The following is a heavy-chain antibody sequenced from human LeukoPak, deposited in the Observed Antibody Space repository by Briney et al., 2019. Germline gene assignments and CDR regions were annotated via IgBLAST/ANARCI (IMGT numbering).Heavy chain of an antibody. D-gene: IGHD5-12*01. V-gene: IGHV4-59*08. Sequence: SETLSLTCAVYGGSFSGYYWSWIRQPPGKGLEWIGYIYYSGSTNYNPSLKSRVTISVDTSKNQFSLKLSSVTAADTAVYYCARVYSGYGLGWFDPWGQGTLVTVSS. CDR2: IYYSGST. CDR3: ARVYSGYGLGWFDP. J-gene: IGHJ5*02. CDR1: GGSFSGYY.